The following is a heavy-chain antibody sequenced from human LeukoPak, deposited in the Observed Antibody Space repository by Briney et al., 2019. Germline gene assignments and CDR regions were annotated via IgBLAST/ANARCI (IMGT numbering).Heavy chain of an antibody. V-gene: IGHV4-59*01. D-gene: IGHD6-19*01. Sequence: SETLSLTCTVSGGSLSSYYWSWIRQPPGKGLEWIGYIYYSGSTNYNPSLTSRVTISVDTSKNQFSLKLSSVTAADTAVYYCASQHSSGWTNWFDPWGQGTLVTVSS. CDR1: GGSLSSYY. CDR3: ASQHSSGWTNWFDP. J-gene: IGHJ5*02. CDR2: IYYSGST.